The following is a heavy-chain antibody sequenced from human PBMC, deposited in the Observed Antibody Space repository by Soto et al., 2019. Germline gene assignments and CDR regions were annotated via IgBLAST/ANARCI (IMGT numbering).Heavy chain of an antibody. CDR1: GFTFDDYA. CDR3: AKGGSGAVAGRTDY. V-gene: IGHV3-9*01. CDR2: ISWNSGDI. J-gene: IGHJ4*02. D-gene: IGHD6-19*01. Sequence: EVQLVESGGGLVQPGRSLRLSCAASGFTFDDYAMHWVRQVPGKGLEWVSGISWNSGDIGYADSVKDRFTISRDNAKNSLYLQMNSLRAEDTALYYCAKGGSGAVAGRTDYWGQGALVTVSS.